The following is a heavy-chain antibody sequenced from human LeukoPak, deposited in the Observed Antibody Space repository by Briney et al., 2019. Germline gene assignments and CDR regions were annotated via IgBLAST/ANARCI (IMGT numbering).Heavy chain of an antibody. J-gene: IGHJ4*02. CDR1: GFTFSSYA. CDR3: AKDLTVVAPSGTFDY. V-gene: IGHV3-23*01. CDR2: ISGSGGSR. Sequence: GGSLRLSCAASGFTFSSYAMSWVGQAPGKGVEEVSAISGSGGSRYYADSVKGRFTISRDNSRNRLYVQMNRLRAEDTAVYYCAKDLTVVAPSGTFDYWGQGTLVTVSS. D-gene: IGHD3-22*01.